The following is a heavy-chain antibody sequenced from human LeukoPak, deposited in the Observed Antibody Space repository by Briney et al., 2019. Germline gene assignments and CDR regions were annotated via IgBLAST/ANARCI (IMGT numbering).Heavy chain of an antibody. Sequence: ASVKVSCKASGYTFTGYYMHWGRQAPGQGLEWMGWINPNSGGTNNAQTFQGRVTMTRDTSISTAYMELSRLRSDDTAVYYCARERDPYSSRQFDYWGQGTLVTVSS. J-gene: IGHJ4*02. CDR3: ARERDPYSSRQFDY. CDR1: GYTFTGYY. V-gene: IGHV1-2*02. CDR2: INPNSGGT. D-gene: IGHD6-13*01.